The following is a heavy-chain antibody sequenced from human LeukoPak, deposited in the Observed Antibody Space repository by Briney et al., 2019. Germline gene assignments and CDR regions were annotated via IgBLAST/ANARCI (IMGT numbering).Heavy chain of an antibody. CDR1: GFTFTNYG. D-gene: IGHD6-19*01. V-gene: IGHV3-33*06. CDR3: AKGGEQWLVVVSPDY. CDR2: VWFDGANK. Sequence: GGSLRLSCAASGFTFTNYGMHWVRQAPGKGLEWVAVVWFDGANKYYADSVKGRFTISRDNSKNTLYLQMNSLRAEDTAVYYCAKGGEQWLVVVSPDYWGQGTLVTVSS. J-gene: IGHJ4*02.